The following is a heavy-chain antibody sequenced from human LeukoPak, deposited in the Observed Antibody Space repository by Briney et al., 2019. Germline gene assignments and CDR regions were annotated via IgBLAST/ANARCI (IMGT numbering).Heavy chain of an antibody. Sequence: ASVKVSCKASGGTFSNYGISWVRQAPGQGLEWMGGISPIFGTAKYVQKFQGRVTITADESTSTAYMELSSLRSEDTAVYYCARALPYSSSWYDYWGQGTLVTVSS. CDR1: GGTFSNYG. J-gene: IGHJ4*02. D-gene: IGHD6-13*01. CDR2: ISPIFGTA. V-gene: IGHV1-69*13. CDR3: ARALPYSSSWYDY.